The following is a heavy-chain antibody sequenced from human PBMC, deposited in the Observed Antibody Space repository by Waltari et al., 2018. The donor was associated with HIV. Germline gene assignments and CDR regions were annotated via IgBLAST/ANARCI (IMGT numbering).Heavy chain of an antibody. Sequence: QVQLQESGPGLVKPSETLSLTCSVSGGSITNHYLRWIRQSPEKGLEWIGYIYYNGNTNDNPSLKSRVTMSVDTSKNQFSLKPSSVTAADTATYYCARGPIMTPGNFYNGFDVWGRGTTVAVSS. CDR3: ARGPIMTPGNFYNGFDV. CDR1: GGSITNHY. J-gene: IGHJ6*02. V-gene: IGHV4-59*11. CDR2: IYYNGNT. D-gene: IGHD2-15*01.